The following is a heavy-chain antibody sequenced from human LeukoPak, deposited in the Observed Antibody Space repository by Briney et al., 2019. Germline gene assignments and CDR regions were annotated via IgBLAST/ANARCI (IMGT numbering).Heavy chain of an antibody. Sequence: SETLSLTCTVPGGSISSYYWSCIRQPPGKGLEWRGYIYYSGSTNYNPSLKSRVTISVDTSKNQFSLKLSSVTAADTAVYYCARDGEYYYDSSGHRYFDYWGQGTLVPVSS. CDR1: GGSISSYY. V-gene: IGHV4-59*12. CDR3: ARDGEYYYDSSGHRYFDY. CDR2: IYYSGST. D-gene: IGHD3-22*01. J-gene: IGHJ4*02.